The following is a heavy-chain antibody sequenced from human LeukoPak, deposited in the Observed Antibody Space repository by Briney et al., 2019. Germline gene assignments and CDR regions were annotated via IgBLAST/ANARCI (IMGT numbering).Heavy chain of an antibody. J-gene: IGHJ4*02. Sequence: GGSLRLSCAASGFTFSTYWMSRVRQAPGKGLEWVANIRHDAGEKYYVDSVKGRFTISRDNAKNSLYLQMNSLRAEDTAVYYCARYWNGGNYDYWGQGTLVTVSS. D-gene: IGHD1-1*01. CDR1: GFTFSTYW. CDR3: ARYWNGGNYDY. CDR2: IRHDAGEK. V-gene: IGHV3-7*04.